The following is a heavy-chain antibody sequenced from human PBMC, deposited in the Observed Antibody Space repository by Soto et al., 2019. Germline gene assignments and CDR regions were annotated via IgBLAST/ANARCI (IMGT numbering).Heavy chain of an antibody. CDR3: ATKGLTPSYFGY. CDR2: ISYDGSNK. V-gene: IGHV3-30*03. J-gene: IGHJ4*02. CDR1: GVSFSIYG. Sequence: AGSLGLSCAASGVSFSIYGMHWARKAPGKGLEWVAVISYDGSNKYYADSVKGRFTISRDKSITTAYLQWRSLEASDTAIYYCATKGLTPSYFGYLGKGTLDTVSS.